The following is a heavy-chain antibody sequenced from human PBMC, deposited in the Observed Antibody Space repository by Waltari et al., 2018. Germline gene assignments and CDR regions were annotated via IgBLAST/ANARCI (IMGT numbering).Heavy chain of an antibody. V-gene: IGHV4-34*01. CDR2: SNHSGST. Sequence: QEQLQQWGAGLLKPSETLSLTCAVYGGSFSGYYWSWIRQPPGKGLEWIWESNHSGSTNCHPSLKSRVTIAVDTSKNQFSLKLSSGTAADTAVYYCAREEVYCSGGSCYSLYGWFDTWGQGTLVTVSA. CDR3: AREEVYCSGGSCYSLYGWFDT. CDR1: GGSFSGYY. J-gene: IGHJ5*02. D-gene: IGHD2-15*01.